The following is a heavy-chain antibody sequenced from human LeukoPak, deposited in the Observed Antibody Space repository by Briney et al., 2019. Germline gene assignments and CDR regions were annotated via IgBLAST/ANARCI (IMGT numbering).Heavy chain of an antibody. D-gene: IGHD6-19*01. CDR1: GFTFSSYG. V-gene: IGHV3-30*02. J-gene: IGHJ3*02. CDR3: AKEEDVAVAGTKYYAFDI. Sequence: GGSLRLSCAASGFTFSSYGMHWVRQAPGKGLEWVAFIRYDGSNKYYADSVKGRFTISRDNSKNTLYLQMNSLRAEDTAVYYCAKEEDVAVAGTKYYAFDIWGQGTMVTVSS. CDR2: IRYDGSNK.